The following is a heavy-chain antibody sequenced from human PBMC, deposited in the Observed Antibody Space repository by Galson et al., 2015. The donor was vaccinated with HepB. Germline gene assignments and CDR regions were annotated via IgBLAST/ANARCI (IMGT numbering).Heavy chain of an antibody. CDR2: IRSKAANYAT. Sequence: SLRLSCAASGFTFSGSAIHWVRQAPRKGPEWVGRIRSKAANYATAYVESLKGRFTISRDDSRNTAYLHMNNLKTEDTAVYYCSRLGDFSGYSSRWGQGTLVTVSS. J-gene: IGHJ4*02. CDR1: GFTFSGSA. V-gene: IGHV3-73*01. D-gene: IGHD6-13*01. CDR3: SRLGDFSGYSSR.